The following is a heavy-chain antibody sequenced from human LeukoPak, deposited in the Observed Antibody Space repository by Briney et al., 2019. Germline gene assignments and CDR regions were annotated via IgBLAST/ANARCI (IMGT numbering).Heavy chain of an antibody. V-gene: IGHV3-23*01. CDR1: GFTFSSYA. Sequence: GGSLRLSCAASGFTFSSYAMSWVRQAPGKGLEWVSAISGSGGSTYYADSVKGRFTISRDNSKNTLYLQMNSLRAEDTAVYYCSKPFFYGSGSYYFDYWGQGTLVTVSS. J-gene: IGHJ4*02. CDR2: ISGSGGST. CDR3: SKPFFYGSGSYYFDY. D-gene: IGHD3-10*01.